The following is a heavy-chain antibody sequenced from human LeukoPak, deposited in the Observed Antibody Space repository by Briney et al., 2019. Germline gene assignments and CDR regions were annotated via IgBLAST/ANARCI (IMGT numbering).Heavy chain of an antibody. CDR1: GGTFSNYA. D-gene: IGHD3-10*01. J-gene: IGHJ5*02. V-gene: IGHV1-46*01. CDR3: ARDGWFGELNWFDP. Sequence: GASVKVSCKASGGTFSNYAISWVRQAPGQGLEWMGIINPSGGFTSYAQKLQGRVTVTRDMSTSTVYMELSNLRSEDTAVYYCARDGWFGELNWFDPWGQGTLVTVSS. CDR2: INPSGGFT.